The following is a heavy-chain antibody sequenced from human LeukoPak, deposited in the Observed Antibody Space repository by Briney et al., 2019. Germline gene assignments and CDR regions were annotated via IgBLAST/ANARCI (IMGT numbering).Heavy chain of an antibody. CDR1: GFTFSSYA. D-gene: IGHD5/OR15-5a*01. CDR2: IYSGGST. V-gene: IGHV3-66*01. CDR3: ARDSSTTSDY. Sequence: EAGGSLRLSCAASGFTFSSYAMSWVRQAPGKGLEWVSVIYSGGSTYYADSVKGRFTISRDNSKNTLYLQMNSLRAEDTAVYYCARDSSTTSDYWGQGTLVTVSS. J-gene: IGHJ4*02.